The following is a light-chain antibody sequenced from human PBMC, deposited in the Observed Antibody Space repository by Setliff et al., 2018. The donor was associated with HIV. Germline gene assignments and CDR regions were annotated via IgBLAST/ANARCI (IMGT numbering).Light chain of an antibody. CDR3: QQYYSTPVT. V-gene: IGKV4-1*01. CDR2: WAS. J-gene: IGKJ1*01. CDR1: QSVFYSSNNKNY. Sequence: DIVMTQSPDSLAVSLGERATINCQSSQSVFYSSNNKNYLAWYQHKPGQPPKLLIYWASTRESGVPDRLSGSGSGTDFTLTISSLQAEDVAVYYCQQYYSTPVTFGQG.